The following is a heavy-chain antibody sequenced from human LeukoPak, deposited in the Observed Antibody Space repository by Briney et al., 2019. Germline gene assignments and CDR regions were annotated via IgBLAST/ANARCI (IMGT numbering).Heavy chain of an antibody. V-gene: IGHV4-61*02. D-gene: IGHD2-21*01. J-gene: IGHJ4*02. CDR1: GGSISSGSYY. CDR2: IYTSGST. Sequence: SQTLSLTCTVSGGSISSGSYYWSWIRQPAGKGLEWIGRIYTSGSTNYNPSLKSRVTISVDTSKNQFSLKLSPVTAADTAVYYCASEGIGLYYFDYWGQGTLVTVSS. CDR3: ASEGIGLYYFDY.